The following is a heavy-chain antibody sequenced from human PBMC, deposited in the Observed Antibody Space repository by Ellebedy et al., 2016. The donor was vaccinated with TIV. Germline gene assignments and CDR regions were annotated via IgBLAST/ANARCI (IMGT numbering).Heavy chain of an antibody. CDR3: ASHPDNFDAFDI. V-gene: IGHV4-59*11. D-gene: IGHD1-20*01. J-gene: IGHJ3*02. CDR1: LGSISSHY. Sequence: SETLSLTXTVSLGSISSHYWTWIRQPPGKGLEWIGNIYYTGSTSYSPSLTGRVTISIDTPKNQFSLMVTSVTAADTAVYYCASHPDNFDAFDIWGQGTMVTVSS. CDR2: IYYTGST.